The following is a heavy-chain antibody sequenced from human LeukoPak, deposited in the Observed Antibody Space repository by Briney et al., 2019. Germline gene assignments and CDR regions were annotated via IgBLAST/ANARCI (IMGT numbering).Heavy chain of an antibody. V-gene: IGHV4-59*12. J-gene: IGHJ5*02. D-gene: IGHD2-15*01. CDR1: GGTICGVY. Sequence: SETLSLTSTVSGGTICGVYWSWIRPPPGKGLMWIVYIYNSGSTNSNPSLSSGVTISVDTSKKHFSLQLSSVTDADTVVYYCARAMGIVVVVAATLKLQIWCDPCGQGTLVTVSS. CDR3: ARAMGIVVVVAATLKLQIWCDP. CDR2: IYNSGST.